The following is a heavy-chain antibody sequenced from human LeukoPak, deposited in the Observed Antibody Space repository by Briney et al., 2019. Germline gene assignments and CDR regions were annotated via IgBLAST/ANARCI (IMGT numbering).Heavy chain of an antibody. J-gene: IGHJ5*02. CDR3: ARGPFGSDVVGAT. CDR2: IYYSGST. V-gene: IGHV4-30-4*07. CDR1: GGSISSGGYS. Sequence: SETLSLTCAVSGGSISSGGYSWSWIRQPPGKGLEWIGYIYYSGSTYYNPSLKSRVTISVDTSKNQFSLKLSSVTAADTAVYYCARGPFGSDVVGATWGQGTLVTVSS. D-gene: IGHD1-26*01.